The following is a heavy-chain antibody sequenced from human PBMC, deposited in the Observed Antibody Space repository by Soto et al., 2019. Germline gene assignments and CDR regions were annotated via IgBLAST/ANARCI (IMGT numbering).Heavy chain of an antibody. V-gene: IGHV1-18*01. D-gene: IGHD6-13*01. J-gene: IGHJ5*02. Sequence: VKVSCKASGYTFTNYAISWVRQAPGQGLEWMGWINAYNGNTKYAQRFQEGVTMTTDTSTSTVCMELRSLTSDDTAVYYCARLLGYSSRWFPANWFDPSGQGTLVTVPS. CDR2: INAYNGNT. CDR3: ARLLGYSSRWFPANWFDP. CDR1: GYTFTNYA.